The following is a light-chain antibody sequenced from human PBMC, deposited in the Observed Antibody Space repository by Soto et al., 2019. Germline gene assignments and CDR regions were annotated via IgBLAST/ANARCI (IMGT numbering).Light chain of an antibody. CDR1: QSVLYSSNNKNY. Sequence: DIVMTQSPDSLAVSLGERATINCKSSQSVLYSSNNKNYLAWYQQKPGQPPNLLIYWASTRESGVPDRFSGSGSGTDFTLTISSLQAGDVAVYYCQQYYSTPGTFGQGTKVEIK. CDR2: WAS. J-gene: IGKJ1*01. V-gene: IGKV4-1*01. CDR3: QQYYSTPGT.